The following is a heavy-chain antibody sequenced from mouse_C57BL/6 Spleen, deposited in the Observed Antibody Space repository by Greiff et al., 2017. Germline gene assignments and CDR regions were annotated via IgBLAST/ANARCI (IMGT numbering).Heavy chain of an antibody. CDR1: GFTFSSYA. CDR3: TRAYYSNWYFDV. J-gene: IGHJ1*03. V-gene: IGHV5-9-1*02. D-gene: IGHD2-5*01. CDR2: ISSGGDYI. Sequence: EVQGVESGEGLVKPGGSLKLSCAASGFTFSSYAMSWVRQTPEKRLEWVAYISSGGDYIYYADTVKGRFTISRDNARNTLYLQMSSLKSEDTAMYYCTRAYYSNWYFDVWGTGTTVTVSS.